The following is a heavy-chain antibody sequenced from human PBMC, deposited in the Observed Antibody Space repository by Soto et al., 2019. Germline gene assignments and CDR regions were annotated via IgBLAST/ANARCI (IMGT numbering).Heavy chain of an antibody. CDR3: ARDPRRAFYWLLSYYFDY. V-gene: IGHV3-33*01. Sequence: PGGSLRLSCAASGFTFSSYGMHWVRQAPGKGLEWVAVIWYDGSNKYYADSVKGRFTISRDNSKNTLYLQMNSLRAEDMAVYYCARDPRRAFYWLLSYYFDYWGQGTLVTVSS. CDR2: IWYDGSNK. J-gene: IGHJ4*02. CDR1: GFTFSSYG. D-gene: IGHD3-9*01.